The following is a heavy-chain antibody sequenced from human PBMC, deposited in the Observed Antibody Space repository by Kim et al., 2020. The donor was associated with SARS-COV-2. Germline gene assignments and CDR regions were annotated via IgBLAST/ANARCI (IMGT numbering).Heavy chain of an antibody. D-gene: IGHD5-18*01. CDR2: ISSSGSTI. CDR3: ARPKVDTAMAPLYY. J-gene: IGHJ4*02. Sequence: GGSLRLSCAASGFTFSDYYMSWIRQAPGKGLEWVSYISSSGSTIYYADSVKGRFTISRDNAKNSLYLQMNSLRAEDTAVYYCARPKVDTAMAPLYYWGQGALVTDSS. V-gene: IGHV3-11*01. CDR1: GFTFSDYY.